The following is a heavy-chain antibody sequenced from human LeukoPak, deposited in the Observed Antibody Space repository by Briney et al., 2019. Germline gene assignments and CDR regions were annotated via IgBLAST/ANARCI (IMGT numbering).Heavy chain of an antibody. V-gene: IGHV4-59*01. D-gene: IGHD5-12*01. Sequence: SETLSLTCTVSGGSISSYYWSWIRQPPGKGLEWIGYIYYSGSTNYNPSLKSRVTISVDTSKNQFSLKLSSVTAADTAVYYCARVRGYSGYDGTYWFDPWGQGTLVTVSS. CDR3: ARVRGYSGYDGTYWFDP. CDR1: GGSISSYY. CDR2: IYYSGST. J-gene: IGHJ5*02.